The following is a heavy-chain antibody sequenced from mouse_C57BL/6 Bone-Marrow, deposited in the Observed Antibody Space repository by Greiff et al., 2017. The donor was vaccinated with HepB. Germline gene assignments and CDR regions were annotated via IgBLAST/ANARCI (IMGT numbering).Heavy chain of an antibody. CDR3: TTRVYYYGSSYSY. CDR1: GFNIKDDY. D-gene: IGHD1-1*01. V-gene: IGHV14-4*01. Sequence: VQLKESGAELVRPGASVKLSCTASGFNIKDDYMHWVKQRPEQGLEWIGWIDPENGDTEYDSKFQGKATITADTSSNTAYLQLSSLTSEDTAVYYCTTRVYYYGSSYSYWGQGTTLTVSS. J-gene: IGHJ2*01. CDR2: IDPENGDT.